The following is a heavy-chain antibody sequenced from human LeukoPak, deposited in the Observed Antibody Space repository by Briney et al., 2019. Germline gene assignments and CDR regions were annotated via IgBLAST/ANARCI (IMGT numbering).Heavy chain of an antibody. CDR1: GDSVTNDFF. J-gene: IGHJ4*02. CDR2: FCLGRDT. CDR3: ARWASISRQPGGFFDH. V-gene: IGHV4-38-2*02. Sequence: PSETLSLTCTVSGDSVTNDFFWGWVRQPPGKELEWIGSFCLGRDTYYRPSLKSRVTISVDTSKNQFSLNLNSVTAADTAVYYCARWASISRQPGGFFDHWGQRTLVTVSS. D-gene: IGHD3-16*01.